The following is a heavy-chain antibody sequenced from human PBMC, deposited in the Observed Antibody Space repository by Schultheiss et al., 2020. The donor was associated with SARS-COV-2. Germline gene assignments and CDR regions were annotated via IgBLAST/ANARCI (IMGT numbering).Heavy chain of an antibody. J-gene: IGHJ6*02. CDR2: VSWNGSRT. V-gene: IGHV3-35*01. Sequence: GGSLRLSCAASGFTFSNSDMNWVHQAPGKGLEWVSGVSWNGSRTHYADSVKGRFIISRDNSRNTLYLQTNSLRAEDTAVYYCASPTDNNGYYYGSGTPDSYYYGMDVWGQGTTVTV. D-gene: IGHD3-10*01. CDR3: ASPTDNNGYYYGSGTPDSYYYGMDV. CDR1: GFTFSNSD.